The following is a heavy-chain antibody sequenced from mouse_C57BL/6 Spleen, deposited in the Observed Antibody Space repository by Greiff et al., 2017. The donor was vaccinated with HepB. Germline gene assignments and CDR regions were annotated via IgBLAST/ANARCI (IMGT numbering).Heavy chain of an antibody. CDR3: ARGGDDGQFAY. CDR2: INPSTGGT. J-gene: IGHJ3*01. V-gene: IGHV1-42*01. CDR1: GYSFTGYY. Sequence: EVKLQESGPELVKPGASVKISCKASGYSFTGYYMNWVKQSPEKSLEWIGEINPSTGGTTYNQKFKAKATLTVDKSSSTAYMQLKSLTSEDSAVYYCARGGDDGQFAYWGQGTLVTVSA. D-gene: IGHD2-3*01.